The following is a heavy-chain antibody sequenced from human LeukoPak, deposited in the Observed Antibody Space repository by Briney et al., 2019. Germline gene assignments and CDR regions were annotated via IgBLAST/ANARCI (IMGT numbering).Heavy chain of an antibody. CDR3: ARVSSSWPHYYFDY. Sequence: SETLSLTCTVSGGSVSSSSYYWAWFRQPPGKGLEWIGNIYFSGNTYYNPSLQSRVTMSVDMSKNQFSLKLNSVTAADTAVYYCARVSSSWPHYYFDYWGQGTRVTASS. CDR2: IYFSGNT. V-gene: IGHV4-39*07. CDR1: GGSVSSSSYY. J-gene: IGHJ4*02. D-gene: IGHD6-13*01.